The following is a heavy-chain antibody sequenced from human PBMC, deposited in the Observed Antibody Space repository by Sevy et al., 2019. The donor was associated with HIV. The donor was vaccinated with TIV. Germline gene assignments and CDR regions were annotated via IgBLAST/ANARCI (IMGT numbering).Heavy chain of an antibody. Sequence: GESLRLSCAASGFNFSIYGMHWVRQAPGKGLERVALIWYDGSNKYYADSVRGRFTISRDNSKNRLSLQMNSLRAEDTTVYYCVGGRDYGNFAYWGQGTLVTVSS. J-gene: IGHJ4*02. D-gene: IGHD4-17*01. CDR1: GFNFSIYG. CDR2: IWYDGSNK. CDR3: VGGRDYGNFAY. V-gene: IGHV3-33*01.